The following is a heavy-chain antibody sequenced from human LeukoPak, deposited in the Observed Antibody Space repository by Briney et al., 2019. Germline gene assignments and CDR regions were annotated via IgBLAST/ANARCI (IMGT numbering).Heavy chain of an antibody. D-gene: IGHD1-26*01. Sequence: PGRSLRLSCAASGFTFSSYGMHWVRQAPGKGLEWVAVISYDGSNKYYADSVKGRFTISRDNSKNTLYLQMNSLRAEDTAVYYCARDETTVGAPDYWGQGTLVTVSS. CDR3: ARDETTVGAPDY. CDR1: GFTFSSYG. V-gene: IGHV3-30*03. J-gene: IGHJ4*02. CDR2: ISYDGSNK.